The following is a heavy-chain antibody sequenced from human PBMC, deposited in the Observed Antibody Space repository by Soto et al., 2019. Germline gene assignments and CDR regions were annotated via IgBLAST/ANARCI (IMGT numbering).Heavy chain of an antibody. CDR1: GNTVPNYA. J-gene: IGHJ4*02. Sequence: ASVKVSCKASGNTVPNYAIHWVRQAPGQRLEWMGWINGGNGNTYYSEHFQGRVTITADKSTGTAYMELNSLRSKDTAIYYCVRNSPIGSTFSGHDGIDYWGQGTLVTVSS. CDR3: VRNSPIGSTFSGHDGIDY. V-gene: IGHV1-3*01. D-gene: IGHD5-12*01. CDR2: INGGNGNT.